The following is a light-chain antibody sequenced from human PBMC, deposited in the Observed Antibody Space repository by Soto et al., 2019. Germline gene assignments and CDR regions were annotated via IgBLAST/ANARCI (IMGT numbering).Light chain of an antibody. CDR2: AAS. J-gene: IGKJ5*01. Sequence: DIQMTQSPSSLSASVGDRFTITCRASQSISSYLTWYHQKPGKAPKLLIYAASSLQSGVPSRFSGSGSGTDFTLTISSLQPEDFATYYCQQSYSTTITFGQGTRLEIK. CDR1: QSISSY. CDR3: QQSYSTTIT. V-gene: IGKV1-39*01.